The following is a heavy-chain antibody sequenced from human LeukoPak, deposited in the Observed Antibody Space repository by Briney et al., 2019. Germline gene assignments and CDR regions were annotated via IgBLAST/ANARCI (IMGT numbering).Heavy chain of an antibody. Sequence: ASVKVSCKVSGYTLTELSMHWVRQAPGKGLEWMGGLDPEDGETIYAQKFQGRVTMTEDTSTDTAYMELSSLRSEDTAVYYCATYPAVRGVIGFDPWGQGTLVTVSS. J-gene: IGHJ5*02. CDR2: LDPEDGET. V-gene: IGHV1-24*01. CDR1: GYTLTELS. D-gene: IGHD3-10*01. CDR3: ATYPAVRGVIGFDP.